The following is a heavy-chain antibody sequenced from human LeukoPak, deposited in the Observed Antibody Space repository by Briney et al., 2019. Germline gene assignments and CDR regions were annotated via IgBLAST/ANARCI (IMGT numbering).Heavy chain of an antibody. J-gene: IGHJ6*03. D-gene: IGHD3-10*01. CDR3: ARTYGSGTYWSDYYSYYMDV. V-gene: IGHV5-51*01. CDR2: IYPGDSDT. CDR1: GYSFTNFW. Sequence: GESLKISCQRSGYSFTNFWIGWVRQMPGKGLEWMGIIYPGDSDTRYSPSFQGQVTFSADKSISTAYLQWTSLKASDTATYYCARTYGSGTYWSDYYSYYMDVWGKGTTVTVSS.